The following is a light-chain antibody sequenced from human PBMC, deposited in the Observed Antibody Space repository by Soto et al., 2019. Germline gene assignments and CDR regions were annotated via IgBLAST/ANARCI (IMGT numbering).Light chain of an antibody. Sequence: DLPMTQSPSSLSASVGDRVTITCRASQSITSYLNWYQQKPGKAPQLLIYAASSLQSGVPSRFSGSGSGSDFTLTISSLQPEDFATYSCQQSYTTPWTFGQGTKVEVK. V-gene: IGKV1-39*01. CDR3: QQSYTTPWT. CDR1: QSITSY. CDR2: AAS. J-gene: IGKJ1*01.